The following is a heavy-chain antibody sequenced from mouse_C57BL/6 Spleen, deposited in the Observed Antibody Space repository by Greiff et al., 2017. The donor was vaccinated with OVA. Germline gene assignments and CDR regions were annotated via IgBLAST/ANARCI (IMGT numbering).Heavy chain of an antibody. J-gene: IGHJ2*01. D-gene: IGHD1-2*01. CDR2: IYPGDGDT. CDR1: GYAFSSSW. Sequence: QVQLQQSGPELVKPGASVKISCKASGYAFSSSWMNWVKQRPGKGLEWIGRIYPGDGDTNYNGKFKGKATLTADKSSSPAYMQLSSLTSEDSAVXFCAHGLPPDDWGQGTTLTVSS. V-gene: IGHV1-82*01. CDR3: AHGLPPDD.